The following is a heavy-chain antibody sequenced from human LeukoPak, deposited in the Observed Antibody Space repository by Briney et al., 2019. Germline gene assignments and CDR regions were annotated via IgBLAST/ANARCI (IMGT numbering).Heavy chain of an antibody. CDR1: GFTFSSYG. V-gene: IGHV3-30*02. CDR3: AKDWDDCSGGGCYDMGYYFDY. CDR2: IRYDGSNK. D-gene: IGHD2-15*01. Sequence: GGSLGLSCAASGFTFSSYGMHWVRQAPGKGLEWVAFIRYDGSNKYYADSVKGRFTISRDNPKNTLYLQMNSLRAEDTAVYYCAKDWDDCSGGGCYDMGYYFDYWGQGTLVTVSS. J-gene: IGHJ4*02.